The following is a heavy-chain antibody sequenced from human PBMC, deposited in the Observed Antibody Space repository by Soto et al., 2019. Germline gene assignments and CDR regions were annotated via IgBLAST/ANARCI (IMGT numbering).Heavy chain of an antibody. CDR1: GYSFTNYL. Sequence: PGESLKISCQGSGYSFTNYLIVWVRQMPGKGLEWMGLIYPGDSDTRYSPSFQGQVTISADKSINTAFLQWRGLKPSDTAMYYCARRGAGRGHYYDGMDVWGQGTTVTVSS. V-gene: IGHV5-51*01. CDR2: IYPGDSDT. D-gene: IGHD6-19*01. J-gene: IGHJ6*02. CDR3: ARRGAGRGHYYDGMDV.